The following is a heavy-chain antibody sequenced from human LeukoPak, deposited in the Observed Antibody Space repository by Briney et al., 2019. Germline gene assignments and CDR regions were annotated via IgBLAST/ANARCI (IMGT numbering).Heavy chain of an antibody. CDR1: GASLSNYY. Sequence: SETLSLTCSVSGASLSNYYWSWIRQSPVKALEWIGYIFSSGSINYNPSLKSRVTISLDTSKNQFSLKLSSVTAADTAIYYCVRHYCSYTRCSSFSDWGQGTLVTVSS. CDR3: VRHYCSYTRCSSFSD. D-gene: IGHD2-2*01. J-gene: IGHJ4*02. CDR2: IFSSGSI. V-gene: IGHV4-59*08.